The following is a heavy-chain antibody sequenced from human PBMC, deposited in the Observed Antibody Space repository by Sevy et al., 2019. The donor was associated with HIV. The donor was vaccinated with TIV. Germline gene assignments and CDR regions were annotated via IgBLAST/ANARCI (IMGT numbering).Heavy chain of an antibody. Sequence: SETLSLTCTVSGGSISSYYWSWIRQPAGKGLEWIGRIYTSGSTNYNPSLKSRVTMSVDTSKNQFSLKLSSVTAADTAVYYCARGAWGIAAAGFYYYGMDVWGQGTTVTDSS. CDR2: IYTSGST. D-gene: IGHD6-13*01. V-gene: IGHV4-4*07. J-gene: IGHJ6*02. CDR3: ARGAWGIAAAGFYYYGMDV. CDR1: GGSISSYY.